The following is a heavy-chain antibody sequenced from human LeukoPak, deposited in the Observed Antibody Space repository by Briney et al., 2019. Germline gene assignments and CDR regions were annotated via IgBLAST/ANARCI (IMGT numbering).Heavy chain of an antibody. CDR2: ICYSGST. Sequence: SQTLSLTCTVSGGSISSGGYYWSWIRQHPGKGLEWIGYICYSGSTYYNPSLKSRVTISVDTSKNQFSLKLSSVTAADTAVYYCARENTYYYGSGSYYLDYWGQGTLVTVSS. D-gene: IGHD3-10*01. CDR1: GGSISSGGYY. J-gene: IGHJ4*02. CDR3: ARENTYYYGSGSYYLDY. V-gene: IGHV4-31*03.